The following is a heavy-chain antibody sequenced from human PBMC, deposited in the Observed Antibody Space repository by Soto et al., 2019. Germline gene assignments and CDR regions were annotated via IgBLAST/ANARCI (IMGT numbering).Heavy chain of an antibody. J-gene: IGHJ6*02. CDR3: ARDYDFWSGYYMAPYYYYGMDV. V-gene: IGHV3-7*01. CDR1: GFTFSSYW. Sequence: SGGSLRLSCAASGFTFSSYWMSWVRQAPGKGLEWVANIKQDGSGKYYVDSVKGRFTISRDNAKNSLYLQMNSLRAEDTAVYYCARDYDFWSGYYMAPYYYYGMDVWGQGTTVTRLL. CDR2: IKQDGSGK. D-gene: IGHD3-3*01.